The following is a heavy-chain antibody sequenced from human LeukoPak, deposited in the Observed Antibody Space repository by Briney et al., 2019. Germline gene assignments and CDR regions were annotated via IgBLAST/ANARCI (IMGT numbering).Heavy chain of an antibody. Sequence: ASVKVSCKASGYTFTSYGISWVRQAPGQGLEWMGWISAYNGNTNYAQKLQGRVTVTTDTSTSTAYMELRSLRSDDTAVYYCARVFSDIVVVPAAISNWFDPWGQGTLVTVSS. CDR1: GYTFTSYG. V-gene: IGHV1-18*01. CDR3: ARVFSDIVVVPAAISNWFDP. J-gene: IGHJ5*02. CDR2: ISAYNGNT. D-gene: IGHD2-2*02.